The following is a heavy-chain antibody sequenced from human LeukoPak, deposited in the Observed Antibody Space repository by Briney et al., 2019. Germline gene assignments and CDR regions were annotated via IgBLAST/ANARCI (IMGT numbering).Heavy chain of an antibody. J-gene: IGHJ4*02. D-gene: IGHD3-10*01. CDR1: GYTFTSYD. CDR2: MNPNSGNT. V-gene: IGHV1-8*03. Sequence: GASVTVSCKASGYTFTSYDINWVRQATGQGLEWMGWMNPNSGNTGYAQKFQGRVTITRNTSISTAYMELSSLRSEDTAVYYCARARGYYYGSGSYFLDYWGQGTLVTVSS. CDR3: ARARGYYYGSGSYFLDY.